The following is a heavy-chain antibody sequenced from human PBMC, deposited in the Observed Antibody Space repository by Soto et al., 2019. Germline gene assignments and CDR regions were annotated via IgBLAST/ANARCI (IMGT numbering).Heavy chain of an antibody. CDR3: AREMFSGPRALHDAFDI. V-gene: IGHV3-64*01. J-gene: IGHJ3*02. Sequence: PGGSLRLSCAASGFTFSSYAMHWVRQAPGKGLEYVSAISSNGGSTYYANSVKGRFTISRDNSKNTLYLQMGSLRAEDMAVYYCAREMFSGPRALHDAFDIWGQGTMVTVSS. CDR2: ISSNGGST. D-gene: IGHD3-10*01. CDR1: GFTFSSYA.